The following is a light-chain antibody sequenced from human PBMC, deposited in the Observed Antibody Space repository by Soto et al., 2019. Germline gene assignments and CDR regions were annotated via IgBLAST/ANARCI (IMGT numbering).Light chain of an antibody. CDR3: HQYYSGPPWT. CDR2: LAS. Sequence: DIVMTQSPDSLAVSLGERATINCKSSQSVVHNSNRKNHLALYQQKPGQPPKLRIYLASTRKSGVPDRFSVSGSGTDVALPITCLQAEDVAVNYCHQYYSGPPWTCGPGTKVHIK. J-gene: IGKJ1*01. V-gene: IGKV4-1*01. CDR1: QSVVHNSNRKNH.